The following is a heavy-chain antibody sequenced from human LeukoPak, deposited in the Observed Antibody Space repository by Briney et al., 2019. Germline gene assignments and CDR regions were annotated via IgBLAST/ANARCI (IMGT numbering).Heavy chain of an antibody. Sequence: SVKVSCKASGGTFSSYAISWVRQAPGQGLEWMGGIIPIFGTANYAQKFQGRVTITADKSTSTAYMELSSLRSEDTAVYYCARDALSGSFFDYWGQGTLVTVSS. CDR2: IIPIFGTA. CDR3: ARDALSGSFFDY. J-gene: IGHJ4*02. CDR1: GGTFSSYA. D-gene: IGHD3-10*01. V-gene: IGHV1-69*06.